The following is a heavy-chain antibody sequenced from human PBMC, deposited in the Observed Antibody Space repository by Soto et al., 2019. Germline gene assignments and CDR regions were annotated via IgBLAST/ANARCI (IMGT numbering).Heavy chain of an antibody. CDR1: GGSISSGGYY. J-gene: IGHJ4*02. Sequence: QVQLQESGPGLVKPSQTLSLTCTVSGGSISSGGYYWSWIRQHPGKGLEWIGYIYYSGSTYYNPSLQSRVTITVDTSKNQFSLKLSSVTAADTAVYYCARLSLRKQTFDYWGQGTLVTVSS. D-gene: IGHD6-13*01. V-gene: IGHV4-31*03. CDR2: IYYSGST. CDR3: ARLSLRKQTFDY.